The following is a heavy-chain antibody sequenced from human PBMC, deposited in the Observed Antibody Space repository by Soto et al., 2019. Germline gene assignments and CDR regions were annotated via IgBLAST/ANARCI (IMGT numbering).Heavy chain of an antibody. V-gene: IGHV3-23*01. J-gene: IGHJ4*02. CDR3: AKDATESSSWSEYFDF. Sequence: GGSLRLSCAASGFTFNRYAVSWVRQAPGKGLEWVSGISGDASTTYYADSVKGRFTISRDNSKNANTLYLQMNSLRAEDTALYYCAKDATESSSWSEYFDFWGQGTLVTVS. CDR1: GFTFNRYA. D-gene: IGHD6-13*01. CDR2: ISGDASTT.